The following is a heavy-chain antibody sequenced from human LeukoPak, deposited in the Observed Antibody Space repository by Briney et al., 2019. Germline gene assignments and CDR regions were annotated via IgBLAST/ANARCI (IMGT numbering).Heavy chain of an antibody. D-gene: IGHD6-13*01. J-gene: IGHJ6*02. Sequence: PGGSLRLSCAASGFTFSSYAMHWVRQAPGKGLEWVAIISSDGSTKYYADSVKGRFTISRDNPKNTLYLQMNSLRAEDTAVYYCAKRGFSTSWYALDVWGQGTTVTVSS. CDR2: ISSDGSTK. CDR3: AKRGFSTSWYALDV. V-gene: IGHV3-30*18. CDR1: GFTFSSYA.